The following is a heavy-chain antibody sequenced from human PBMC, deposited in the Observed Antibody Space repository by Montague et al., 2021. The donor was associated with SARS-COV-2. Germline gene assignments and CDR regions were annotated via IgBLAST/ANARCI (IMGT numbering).Heavy chain of an antibody. CDR1: GGSISSGSYY. J-gene: IGHJ4*02. D-gene: IGHD5-18*01. Sequence: SETLSLTCTVSGGSISSGSYYWGWIRQPPGKGLEWIGSIYYSGSTYYNPSLKSRVTISVDTSKNQFSLKLSSVTAADTAVYYCARGIRRTWIQLWVRSGFDYWGQGTLGTVSS. CDR3: ARGIRRTWIQLWVRSGFDY. CDR2: IYYSGST. V-gene: IGHV4-39*07.